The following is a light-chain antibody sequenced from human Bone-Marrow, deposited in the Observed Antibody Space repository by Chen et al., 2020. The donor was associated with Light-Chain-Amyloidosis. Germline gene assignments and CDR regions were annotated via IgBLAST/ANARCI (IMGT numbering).Light chain of an antibody. Sequence: SYELTQPPSVSWSPGQPARNPCSGEDLPTKYAYWYQQKPGQAPVLVIHRDTERPSGISERFSGSSSGTTATLTISGVQAEDEADYHCQSADSSGTYEVIFGGGTKLTVL. V-gene: IGLV3-25*03. CDR1: DLPTKY. CDR3: QSADSSGTYEVI. CDR2: RDT. J-gene: IGLJ2*01.